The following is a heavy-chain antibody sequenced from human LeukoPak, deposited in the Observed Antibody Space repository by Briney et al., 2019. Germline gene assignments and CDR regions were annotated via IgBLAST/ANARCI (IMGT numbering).Heavy chain of an antibody. CDR3: PRITAYDDS. V-gene: IGHV3-53*01. D-gene: IGHD1-20*01. J-gene: IGHJ5*01. CDR1: GFTVSTNY. Sequence: GGSLRLSCAASGFTVSTNYMSWVRQAPGKGLEWISVIYSGGGTHYVDSVKGRFTISRDNSRNTLYLQMNSLRAEDTAVYYCPRITAYDDSWGQGTLVTVSS. CDR2: IYSGGGT.